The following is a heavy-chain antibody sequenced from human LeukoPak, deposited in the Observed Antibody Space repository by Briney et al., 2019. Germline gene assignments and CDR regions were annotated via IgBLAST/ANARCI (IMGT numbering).Heavy chain of an antibody. J-gene: IGHJ4*02. CDR1: GYTFTSYA. V-gene: IGHV1-69*13. CDR3: ARDLDSGSYLDY. CDR2: IIPIFGTA. D-gene: IGHD1-26*01. Sequence: GASVKVSCKASGYTFTSYAISWVRQAPGQGLEWMGGIIPIFGTANYAQKFQGRVTITADESTSTAYMELSSLRSEDTAVYYCARDLDSGSYLDYWGQGTLVTVSS.